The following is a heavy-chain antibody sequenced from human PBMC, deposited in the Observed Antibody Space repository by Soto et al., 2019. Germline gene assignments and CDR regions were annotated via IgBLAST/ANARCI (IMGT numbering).Heavy chain of an antibody. CDR2: SSAHNGNT. Sequence: QVHLVQSGAEVKKPGASVKVSCKGSGYIFTTYGITWVRQAPGQGLEWKGWSSAHNGNTNYAQKLQGRVTVTRATSTSTAYMELRNLRSDDTAVYYCARGRYVDYWGQGALVTVSS. CDR3: ARGRYVDY. D-gene: IGHD1-1*01. CDR1: GYIFTTYG. J-gene: IGHJ4*02. V-gene: IGHV1-18*01.